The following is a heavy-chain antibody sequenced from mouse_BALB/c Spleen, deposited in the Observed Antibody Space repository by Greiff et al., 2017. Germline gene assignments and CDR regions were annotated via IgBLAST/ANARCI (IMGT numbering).Heavy chain of an antibody. J-gene: IGHJ3*01. D-gene: IGHD3-2*01. V-gene: IGHV1-7*01. CDR3: ARGDSSAFAY. CDR2: INPSTGYT. CDR1: GYTFTSYW. Sequence: VQLQESGAELAKPGASVKMSCKASGYTFTSYWMHWVKQRPGQGLEWIGYINPSTGYTEYNQKFKDKATLTADKSSSTAYMQLSSLTSEDSAVYYCARGDSSAFAYWGQGTLVTVSA.